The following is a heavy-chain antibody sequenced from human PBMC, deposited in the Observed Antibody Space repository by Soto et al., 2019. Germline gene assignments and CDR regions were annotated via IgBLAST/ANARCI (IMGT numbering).Heavy chain of an antibody. CDR3: AKDQRWSVGDYRGHGMDV. D-gene: IGHD4-17*01. CDR2: ISSSSFTI. CDR1: GFRFSDYS. J-gene: IGHJ6*02. Sequence: PGGSLRLSCAASGFRFSDYSMNWVRQAPGRGLEWVSYISSSSFTIHYADSVEGRFTISRDNAKNSLYLQMNSLRAEDTAVYYCAKDQRWSVGDYRGHGMDVWGQGTTVTVSS. V-gene: IGHV3-48*01.